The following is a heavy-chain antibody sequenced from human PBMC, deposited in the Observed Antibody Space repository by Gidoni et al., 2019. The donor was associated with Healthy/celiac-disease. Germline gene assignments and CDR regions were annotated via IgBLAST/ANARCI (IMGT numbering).Heavy chain of an antibody. CDR1: GFTFVDYA. CDR3: AKAQSNWNDQANFDY. Sequence: EVQLVESGGGLVQPGRSLRLSCAASGFTFVDYAMHWVRQAPGKGLEWVSGISWNSGSIGYADSVKGRFTISRDNAKNSLYLQMNSLRAEDTALYYCAKAQSNWNDQANFDYWGQGTLVTVSS. CDR2: ISWNSGSI. J-gene: IGHJ4*02. V-gene: IGHV3-9*01. D-gene: IGHD1-1*01.